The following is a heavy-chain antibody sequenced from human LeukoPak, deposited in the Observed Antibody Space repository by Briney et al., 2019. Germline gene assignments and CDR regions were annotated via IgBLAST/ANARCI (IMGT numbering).Heavy chain of an antibody. CDR2: IYHSGST. V-gene: IGHV4-38-2*02. Sequence: SETLSLTCTVSGYSISSGYYWGWIRQPPGKGLEWIGSIYHSGSTYYNPSLKSRVTISVDTSKNQFSLKLSSVTAADTAVYYCARVGYCSGGSCYSKKYNWFDPWGQGTLVTVSS. CDR1: GYSISSGYY. J-gene: IGHJ5*02. D-gene: IGHD2-15*01. CDR3: ARVGYCSGGSCYSKKYNWFDP.